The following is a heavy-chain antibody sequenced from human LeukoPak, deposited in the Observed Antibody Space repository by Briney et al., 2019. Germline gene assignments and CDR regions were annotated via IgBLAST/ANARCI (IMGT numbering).Heavy chain of an antibody. CDR1: GGSIIGYY. CDR2: ISYSGST. D-gene: IGHD6-19*01. J-gene: IGHJ4*02. Sequence: SETLSVICTVSGGSIIGYYWSWIRQPPGKGLEWVGYISYSGSTNYNPSLKSRVTISVDTSKNQFSLKLSSVTAADTAIYYCARDGRAGSLFAYWGQGTLVTVSS. V-gene: IGHV4-59*01. CDR3: ARDGRAGSLFAY.